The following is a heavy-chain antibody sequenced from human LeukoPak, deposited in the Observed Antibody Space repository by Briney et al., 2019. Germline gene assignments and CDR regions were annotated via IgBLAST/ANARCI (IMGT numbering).Heavy chain of an antibody. J-gene: IGHJ6*03. D-gene: IGHD5-18*01. Sequence: GGSLRLSCAASGYTFSRYWMSCVREAPGKGLESVANIKQDGSDKYYVDSVKGRFTISRDNAKNSLYLQMHSLRAEDTAVYYCAREDTAMIDYYYYYYMYVWGKGTTVTISS. CDR3: AREDTAMIDYYYYYYMYV. CDR1: GYTFSRYW. V-gene: IGHV3-7*01. CDR2: IKQDGSDK.